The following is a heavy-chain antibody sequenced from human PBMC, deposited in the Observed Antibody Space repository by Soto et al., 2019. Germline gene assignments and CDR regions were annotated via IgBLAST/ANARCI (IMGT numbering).Heavy chain of an antibody. V-gene: IGHV1-69*01. J-gene: IGHJ5*02. Sequence: QAQLVQSGDEVKKPGSSVKVSCKASGGTFSSYAISWVRQAPGQGLEWMGGIIPIFGTANYAQKFQGRVTITADESTSTAYMELSSLRSEDTAVYYCARDLDCSGGSCYGWFDPWGQGTLVTVSS. D-gene: IGHD2-15*01. CDR1: GGTFSSYA. CDR3: ARDLDCSGGSCYGWFDP. CDR2: IIPIFGTA.